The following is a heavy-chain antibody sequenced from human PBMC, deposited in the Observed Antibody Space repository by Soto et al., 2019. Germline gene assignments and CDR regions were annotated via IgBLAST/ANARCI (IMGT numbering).Heavy chain of an antibody. Sequence: PGGSLRLSCGASGFTFGDYTGRWVRQAPEKETVWVSRINEDESNTNYADSVKGRFTISRDNAKNTLYLQMNSLRAEDTAVYYCARVWFGYGYSIPQYFDYWGQGTLVTVS. J-gene: IGHJ4*02. CDR1: GFTFGDYT. D-gene: IGHD5-18*01. CDR3: ARVWFGYGYSIPQYFDY. CDR2: INEDESNT. V-gene: IGHV3-74*01.